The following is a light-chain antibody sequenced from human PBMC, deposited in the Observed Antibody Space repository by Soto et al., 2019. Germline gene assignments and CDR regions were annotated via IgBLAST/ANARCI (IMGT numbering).Light chain of an antibody. V-gene: IGLV2-14*01. Sequence: QSALTQPASVSGSPGQSITISCTGTSSDVGGYSYVPWYQQHPGKTPKLMIYEVSNRPSGVSHRFSGSKSGNTASLTISGLQTEDEADYYCSSFSSITREVFGGGTQLTVL. CDR2: EVS. CDR1: SSDVGGYSY. CDR3: SSFSSITREV. J-gene: IGLJ2*01.